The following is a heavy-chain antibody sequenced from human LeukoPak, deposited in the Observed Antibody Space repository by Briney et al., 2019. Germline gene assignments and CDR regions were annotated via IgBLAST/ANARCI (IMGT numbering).Heavy chain of an antibody. CDR2: IYHSGST. CDR3: AREYREQLGTFFDY. Sequence: PSETLSLTCTVSGYSISSGYYWGWIRQPPGKGLEWIGSIYHSGSTYYNPSLKSRVTISVDTSKNQFSLKLSSVTAADTAVYYCAREYREQLGTFFDYWGQGTLVTVSS. J-gene: IGHJ4*02. D-gene: IGHD6-13*01. V-gene: IGHV4-38-2*02. CDR1: GYSISSGYY.